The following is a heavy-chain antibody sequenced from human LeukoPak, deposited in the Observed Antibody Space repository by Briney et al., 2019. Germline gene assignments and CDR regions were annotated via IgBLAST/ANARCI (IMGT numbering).Heavy chain of an antibody. CDR1: GYTFTSYD. D-gene: IGHD2-2*01. CDR3: ARGSRTSSTSCYYQV. Sequence: ASVKVSCKASGYTFTSYDINWVRQAPGQGLEWMGWMNPNSGNTVYAQKFQGRVTMNRNTSISTAYMEMSRLRSEDTAVYYCARGSRTSSTSCYYQVWGQGTLVTVSS. V-gene: IGHV1-8*01. CDR2: MNPNSGNT. J-gene: IGHJ4*02.